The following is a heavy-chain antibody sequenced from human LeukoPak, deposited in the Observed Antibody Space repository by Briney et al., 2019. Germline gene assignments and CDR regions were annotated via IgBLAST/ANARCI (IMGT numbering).Heavy chain of an antibody. D-gene: IGHD6-19*01. Sequence: ASEKVSCKASGYTFTGYYMHWVRQAPGQGLEWMGWINPNSGGTNYAQKFQGRVTMTRDTSISTAYMELSRLRSDDTAVYYCARERGYSSGWYVDYWGQGTLVTVSS. CDR1: GYTFTGYY. J-gene: IGHJ4*02. CDR3: ARERGYSSGWYVDY. V-gene: IGHV1-2*02. CDR2: INPNSGGT.